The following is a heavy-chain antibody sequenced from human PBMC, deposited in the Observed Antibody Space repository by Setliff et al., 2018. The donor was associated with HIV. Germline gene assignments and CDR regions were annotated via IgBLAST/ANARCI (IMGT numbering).Heavy chain of an antibody. CDR3: VTTDYFYGRNNFEY. J-gene: IGHJ4*02. V-gene: IGHV4-39*07. CDR1: GGSLISETHY. D-gene: IGHD3-10*01. CDR2: IYHVGTT. Sequence: SETLSLTCTVSGGSLISETHYWGWIRQSPEKGLEWIGNIYHVGTTYYNPSLKSRVTLSVDPSKSQFSLKLTSVTAADTALYYCVTTDYFYGRNNFEYWGQGALVTVSS.